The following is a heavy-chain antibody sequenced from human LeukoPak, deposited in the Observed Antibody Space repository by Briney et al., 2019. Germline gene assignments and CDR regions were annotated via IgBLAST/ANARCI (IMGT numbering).Heavy chain of an antibody. Sequence: GESLKISCKGSGYTFSSYWIGWVRQMPGKGLEWMGIIYPGDPDTRYSPSLQGQVTISVDTSIGTAYLQWSSLKASDPAIYYCARQNDFRLDYWGQGTLVTVSS. CDR3: ARQNDFRLDY. D-gene: IGHD3-3*01. V-gene: IGHV5-51*01. CDR1: GYTFSSYW. J-gene: IGHJ4*02. CDR2: IYPGDPDT.